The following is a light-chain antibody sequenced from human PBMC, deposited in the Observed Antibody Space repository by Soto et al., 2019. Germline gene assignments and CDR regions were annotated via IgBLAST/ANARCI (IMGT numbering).Light chain of an antibody. CDR3: SSYTTKNTEV. CDR1: TSDVGGFDF. CDR2: DVN. J-gene: IGLJ2*01. Sequence: QSALTQPASVSGSPGQSIAISCTGTTSDVGGFDFVSWYQQHPGKAPKLMIWDVNNRPAGVSTRSAGSKSGNTASLTISHLQAEDESYYYCSSYTTKNTEVFGGGTKLTVL. V-gene: IGLV2-14*01.